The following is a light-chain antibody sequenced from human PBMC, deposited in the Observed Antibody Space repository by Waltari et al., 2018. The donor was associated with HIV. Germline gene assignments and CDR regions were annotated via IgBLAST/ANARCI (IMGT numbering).Light chain of an antibody. Sequence: QSALAQPPSASVSPGQSVTISCTGTSSDVGGYSYVSWYQQHPGKAPKLMIYEVSKRPSGVPDRFSDSKSGNAASLTVSGLQAEDEADYYCSSYAGSNNVIFGGGTKLTVL. V-gene: IGLV2-8*01. CDR1: SSDVGGYSY. CDR2: EVS. J-gene: IGLJ2*01. CDR3: SSYAGSNNVI.